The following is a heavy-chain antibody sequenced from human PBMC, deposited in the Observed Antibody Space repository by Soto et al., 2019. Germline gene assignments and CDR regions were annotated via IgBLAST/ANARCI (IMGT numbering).Heavy chain of an antibody. J-gene: IGHJ4*02. CDR3: TTDLILVGLMVRGEDFDY. D-gene: IGHD3-10*01. CDR2: IKSKTDGGTT. CDR1: GFTFSNAW. V-gene: IGHV3-15*07. Sequence: PGGSLRLSCAASGFTFSNAWMNWVRQAPGKGLEWVGRIKSKTDGGTTDYAAPVKGRFTISRDDSKNTLYLQMNSLKTEDTAVYYCTTDLILVGLMVRGEDFDYWGQGTLVTVSS.